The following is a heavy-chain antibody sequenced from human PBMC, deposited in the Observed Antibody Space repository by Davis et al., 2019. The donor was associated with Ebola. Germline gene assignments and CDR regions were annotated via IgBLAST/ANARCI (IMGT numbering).Heavy chain of an antibody. CDR3: NHGGNSGDY. CDR1: GFTFSGSA. V-gene: IGHV3-73*01. J-gene: IGHJ4*02. Sequence: GESLKISCAASGFTFSGSAMHWVRQASGKGLEWVGRIRSKAYTYATAYAASVKGRFTISRDDSKNTAYLQMNSLKTEDTAVYYCNHGGNSGDYWGQGTLVTVSS. CDR2: IRSKAYTYAT. D-gene: IGHD4-23*01.